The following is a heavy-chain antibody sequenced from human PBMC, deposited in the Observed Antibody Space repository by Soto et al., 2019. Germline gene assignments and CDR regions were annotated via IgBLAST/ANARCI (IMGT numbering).Heavy chain of an antibody. Sequence: GSLGLSCAASGFTFSSYSMNWVRQAPGKGLEWVSYISSSSSTIYYADSVKGRFTISRDNAKNSLYLQMNSLRDEDTAVYYCAREVYYYDSSGYFDYWGQGTLVTVSS. CDR2: ISSSSSTI. D-gene: IGHD3-22*01. V-gene: IGHV3-48*02. CDR3: AREVYYYDSSGYFDY. CDR1: GFTFSSYS. J-gene: IGHJ4*02.